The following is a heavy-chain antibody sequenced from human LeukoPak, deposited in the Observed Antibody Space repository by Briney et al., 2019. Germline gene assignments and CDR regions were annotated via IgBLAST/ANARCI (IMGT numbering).Heavy chain of an antibody. J-gene: IGHJ4*02. CDR3: ARYSSTSFL. CDR2: IYYSGST. CDR1: GGSISSSSYY. V-gene: IGHV4-39*01. D-gene: IGHD2-2*01. Sequence: PSETLSLTCTVSGGSISSSSYYWGWIRQPPGKGLEWIGSIYYSGSTYYNPSLKSRVTISVDTSKNQFSLKLSSVTAADTAVYYCARYSSTSFLWGQGTLVTVSS.